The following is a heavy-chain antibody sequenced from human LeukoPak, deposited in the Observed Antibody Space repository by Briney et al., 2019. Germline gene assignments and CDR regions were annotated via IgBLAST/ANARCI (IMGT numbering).Heavy chain of an antibody. V-gene: IGHV1-2*02. CDR3: ARGGQYVLHYDSSGYPPRGH. D-gene: IGHD3-22*01. J-gene: IGHJ4*02. Sequence: ASVKVSCKASGYTLTGYYIHWVRQAPGQGLEWMGWINPNNGGTNYAQKFQGRVTMTRDTSNSTGYMELSRLTSDDTAVYYCARGGQYVLHYDSSGYPPRGHWGQGTLVTVSS. CDR2: INPNNGGT. CDR1: GYTLTGYY.